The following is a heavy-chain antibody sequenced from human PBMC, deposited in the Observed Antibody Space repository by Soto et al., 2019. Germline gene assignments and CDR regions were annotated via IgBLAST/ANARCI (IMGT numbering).Heavy chain of an antibody. D-gene: IGHD2-15*01. J-gene: IGHJ4*01. V-gene: IGHV4-59*01. Sequence: PSDALTLTCTVSGAPITINYWSGSRQAPGKGLEWIEYIYYSGSTTYNTSLKSRVTMSAGTSKDQFSMKLNSVTAADTAVYYCARDAGGPYDHWGPGSPVTVSS. CDR1: GAPITINY. CDR3: ARDAGGPYDH. CDR2: IYYSGST.